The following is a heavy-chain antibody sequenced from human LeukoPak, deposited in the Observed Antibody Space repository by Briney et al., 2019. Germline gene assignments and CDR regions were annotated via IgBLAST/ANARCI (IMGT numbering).Heavy chain of an antibody. D-gene: IGHD6-19*01. CDR2: ISGSGGST. Sequence: GGSLRLSCVASGFTFSTYGMSWVRQAPGKGLEWVSAISGSGGSTYYADSVKGRFTISRDNAKNSLYLQMNSLRAEDTAVYYCARDADSSGWNDYWGQGTLVTVSS. CDR1: GFTFSTYG. V-gene: IGHV3-23*01. CDR3: ARDADSSGWNDY. J-gene: IGHJ4*02.